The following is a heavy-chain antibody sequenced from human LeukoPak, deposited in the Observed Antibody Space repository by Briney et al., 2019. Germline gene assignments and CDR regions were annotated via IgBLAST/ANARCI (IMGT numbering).Heavy chain of an antibody. J-gene: IGHJ4*02. V-gene: IGHV1-8*01. CDR1: GYTFTSYD. CDR3: ARLAWEPGDY. Sequence: ASVKVSCKASGYTFTSYDINWVRQATGQGLEWMGWMNPNSGNRGYAQKFQGRVTMTRDTSISTAYMELSRLRSDDTAVYYCARLAWEPGDYWGQGTLVTVSS. CDR2: MNPNSGNR. D-gene: IGHD1-26*01.